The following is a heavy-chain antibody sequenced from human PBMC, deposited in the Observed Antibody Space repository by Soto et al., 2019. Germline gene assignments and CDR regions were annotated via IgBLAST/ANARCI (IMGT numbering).Heavy chain of an antibody. V-gene: IGHV4-59*01. D-gene: IGHD3-9*01. J-gene: IGHJ6*03. CDR3: AIGHSLLTGYRSYYYYYMDV. Sequence: PSGTLSLTCTVSGGSISTYYWSWIRQPPGKGLEWIGYIYYSGSTNYNPSLKSRVTISVDTSKTQFSLKLSSVTAADTAVYYCAIGHSLLTGYRSYYYYYMDVWGKGTTVTVSS. CDR2: IYYSGST. CDR1: GGSISTYY.